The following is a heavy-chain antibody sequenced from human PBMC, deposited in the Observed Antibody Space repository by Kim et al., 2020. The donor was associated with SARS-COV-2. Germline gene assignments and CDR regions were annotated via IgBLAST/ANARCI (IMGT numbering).Heavy chain of an antibody. J-gene: IGHJ3*02. CDR2: ISYDGVHE. V-gene: IGHV3-30*04. Sequence: GGSLRLSCAASRFTFSSYTIHWVRQAPGKGLDWVAVISYDGVHEYYADSVKGRFTISRDNSKNTLYLQMNSLRPEDTAVYYCARASNIYGSGTLGSAFDIWGQGTMVTVSS. CDR3: ARASNIYGSGTLGSAFDI. D-gene: IGHD3-10*01. CDR1: RFTFSSYT.